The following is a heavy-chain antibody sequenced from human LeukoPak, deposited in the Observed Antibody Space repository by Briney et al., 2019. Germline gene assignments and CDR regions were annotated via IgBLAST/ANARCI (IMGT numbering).Heavy chain of an antibody. Sequence: PGGSLRLSCTASGFTFSSYAMHWVRQAPGKGLEWVAVISYDGSNKYYADSVKGRFTISRDNSKNTLYLQMNSLRAEDTAVYYCARDALMGYDYWGQGTLVTVSS. CDR2: ISYDGSNK. V-gene: IGHV3-30-3*01. CDR1: GFTFSSYA. CDR3: ARDALMGYDY. J-gene: IGHJ4*02. D-gene: IGHD2-8*01.